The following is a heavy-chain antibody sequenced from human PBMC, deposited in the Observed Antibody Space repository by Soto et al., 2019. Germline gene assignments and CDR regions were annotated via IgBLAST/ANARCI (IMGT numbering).Heavy chain of an antibody. V-gene: IGHV4-4*07. CDR3: RREFDY. J-gene: IGHJ4*02. Sequence: SETLSLTCTVSGASISNYYWTWIRQPAGKGLEWIGRLSTSGNTNYNPSLKSRVTMSLDTSKNQFSLMLNSVTAADTAVYYCRREFDYWGQGTLVTVSS. CDR2: LSTSGNT. D-gene: IGHD6-6*01. CDR1: GASISNYY.